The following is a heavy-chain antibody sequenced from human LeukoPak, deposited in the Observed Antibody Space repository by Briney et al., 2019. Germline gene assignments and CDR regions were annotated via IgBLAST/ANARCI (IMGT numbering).Heavy chain of an antibody. V-gene: IGHV3-48*03. CDR2: ISSSASTK. D-gene: IGHD3-22*01. Sequence: PGGSLRLSCAASGFTFSSYEMNWVRQAPGKGLEWVSYISSSASTKKYADSVKGRFTISRDNAKNSLYLQMNSLRAEDAAVYYCARDYDSSGLDALDIWGRGTMVTVSS. J-gene: IGHJ3*02. CDR3: ARDYDSSGLDALDI. CDR1: GFTFSSYE.